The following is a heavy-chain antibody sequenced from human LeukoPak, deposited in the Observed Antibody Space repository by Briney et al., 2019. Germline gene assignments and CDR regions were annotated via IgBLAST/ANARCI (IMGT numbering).Heavy chain of an antibody. CDR2: IWYDGSNK. Sequence: PGGSQRLSCAASGFTFSSYGMHWVRQAPGKGLEWVAVIWYDGSNKYYADSVKGRFTISRDNSKNTLYLQMNSLRAEDTAVYYCARDQGYSYDAAWFDPWGQGTLVTVSS. J-gene: IGHJ5*02. V-gene: IGHV3-33*01. D-gene: IGHD5-18*01. CDR3: ARDQGYSYDAAWFDP. CDR1: GFTFSSYG.